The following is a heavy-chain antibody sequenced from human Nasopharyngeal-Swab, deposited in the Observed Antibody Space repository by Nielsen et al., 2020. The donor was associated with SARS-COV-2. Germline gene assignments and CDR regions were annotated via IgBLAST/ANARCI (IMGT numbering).Heavy chain of an antibody. CDR1: GGSISSYY. D-gene: IGHD5-12*01. CDR2: IYYSGST. CDR3: ARARGYDYPYYYYYGMGV. Sequence: SETLSLTCTVSGGSISSYYWSWIRQPPGKGLEWIGYIYYSGSTNYNPSLKSRVTISVDTSKNQFSLKLSSVTAADTAVYYCARARGYDYPYYYYYGMGVWGQGTTVTVSS. V-gene: IGHV4-59*13. J-gene: IGHJ6*02.